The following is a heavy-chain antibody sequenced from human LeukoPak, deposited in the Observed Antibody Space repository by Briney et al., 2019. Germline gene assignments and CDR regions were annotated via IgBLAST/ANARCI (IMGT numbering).Heavy chain of an antibody. CDR3: ARGLVPGFLDY. CDR2: INGDGSTA. Sequence: PGGSLRLSCAASGFTFSTYWMHWVRQAPGKGLVWVSRINGDGSTASYADSLKGRFIISRDNAKNTLYLQMNSLRAEDTAVYYCARGLVPGFLDYWGQGTPVTVSS. CDR1: GFTFSTYW. D-gene: IGHD4-11*01. V-gene: IGHV3-74*01. J-gene: IGHJ4*02.